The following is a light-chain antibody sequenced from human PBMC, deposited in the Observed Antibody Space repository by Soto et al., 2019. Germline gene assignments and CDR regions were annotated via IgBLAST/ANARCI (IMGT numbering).Light chain of an antibody. Sequence: QSVLTQPSSVSGSPGQSITISCTGTSSDVGGYNYVTWYQQYPDKAPKLMIYDVSNRPSGVSNRFSGSKSGNTASLAISGLQAEDDADYYCSSYTGSRTLVFGGGTKLTVL. CDR2: DVS. V-gene: IGLV2-14*01. CDR1: SSDVGGYNY. J-gene: IGLJ2*01. CDR3: SSYTGSRTLV.